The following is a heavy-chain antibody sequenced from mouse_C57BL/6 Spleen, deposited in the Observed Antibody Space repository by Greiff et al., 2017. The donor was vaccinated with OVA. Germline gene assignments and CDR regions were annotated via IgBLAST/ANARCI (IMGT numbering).Heavy chain of an antibody. CDR1: GFTFSDYG. V-gene: IGHV5-15*01. CDR3: ARRGGLNYFDY. CDR2: ISNLAYSI. J-gene: IGHJ2*01. Sequence: EVKLMESGGGLVQPGGSLKLSCAASGFTFSDYGMAWVRQAPRKGPEWVAFISNLAYSIYYADTVTGRFTISRENAKNTLYLEMSSLRSEDTAMYYCARRGGLNYFDYWGQGTTLTVSS.